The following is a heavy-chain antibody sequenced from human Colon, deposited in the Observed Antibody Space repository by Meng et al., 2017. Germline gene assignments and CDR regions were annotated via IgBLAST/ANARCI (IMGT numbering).Heavy chain of an antibody. V-gene: IGHV3-74*02. CDR3: ARRAESGGYFDS. CDR2: INSDETST. D-gene: IGHD2-8*02. CDR1: GFIFRNFW. J-gene: IGHJ4*02. Sequence: EVELGESGGGLVQPGGSLRLSCAASGFIFRNFWIHWVRQVPGKGRVWVSRINSDETSTNYADSVRGRFTISRDNAKNTLYLQMTSLRADDSAIYYCARRAESGGYFDSWGQGTLVTVSS.